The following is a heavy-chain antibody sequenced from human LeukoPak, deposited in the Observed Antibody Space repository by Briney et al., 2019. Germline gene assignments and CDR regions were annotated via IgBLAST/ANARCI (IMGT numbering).Heavy chain of an antibody. CDR2: ITSSSSYM. J-gene: IGHJ3*02. CDR1: GFTFNSYS. CDR3: ARDARPVYTWELLPLDAFDI. Sequence: PGGSLRLSCAASGFTFNSYSMNWVRQAPGKGLEWVSSITSSSSYMYYADSVKGRFTISRDNAKNSLYLQMNSLRAEDTAVYYCARDARPVYTWELLPLDAFDIWGQGTMVTVSS. V-gene: IGHV3-21*01. D-gene: IGHD1-26*01.